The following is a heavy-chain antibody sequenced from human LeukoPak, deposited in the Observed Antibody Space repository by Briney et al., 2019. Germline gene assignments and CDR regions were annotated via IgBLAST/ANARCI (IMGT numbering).Heavy chain of an antibody. J-gene: IGHJ5*02. CDR2: ISAYNGNT. V-gene: IGHV1-18*01. D-gene: IGHD6-13*01. CDR1: GYTFTSYG. CDR3: ARGRRNVVLMSSSWYNWFDP. Sequence: ASVKVSCKASGYTFTSYGISWVRQAPGQGLEWMGWISAYNGNTNYAQKLQDRVTMTTDTSTSTAYMELRSLRSDDTAVYYCARGRRNVVLMSSSWYNWFDPWGQGTLVTVSS.